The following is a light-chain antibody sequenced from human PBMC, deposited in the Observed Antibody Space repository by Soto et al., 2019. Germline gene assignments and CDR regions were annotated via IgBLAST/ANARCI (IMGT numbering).Light chain of an antibody. Sequence: QSALNQPASVSGSPGQSITISCTGTSSDVGGYNYVSWYQQHPGKAPKLMISGVSNRPSGVSNRFSGSKSGNTASLTISGLQTEDEADYYCISYTTSVTYVFGTGTKVTV. J-gene: IGLJ1*01. CDR2: GVS. CDR3: ISYTTSVTYV. CDR1: SSDVGGYNY. V-gene: IGLV2-14*01.